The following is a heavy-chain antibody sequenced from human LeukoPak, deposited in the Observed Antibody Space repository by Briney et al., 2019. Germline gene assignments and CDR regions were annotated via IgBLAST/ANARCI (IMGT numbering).Heavy chain of an antibody. CDR3: ARDSLLRGSGWDYWYFDL. J-gene: IGHJ2*01. D-gene: IGHD6-25*01. V-gene: IGHV4-61*01. CDR1: GGSVSNGNYY. CDR2: MHYSGST. Sequence: SETLSLTCTVSGGSVSNGNYYWSWIRQPPGKGLEWIGNMHYSGSTNYNPSLKSRVTISVDTSMNQFSLLLTSATAADTAVYYCARDSLLRGSGWDYWYFDLWGQGTLVTVSS.